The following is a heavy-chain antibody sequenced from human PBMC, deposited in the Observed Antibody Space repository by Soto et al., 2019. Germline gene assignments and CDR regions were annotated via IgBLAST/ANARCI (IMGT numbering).Heavy chain of an antibody. D-gene: IGHD2-21*01. J-gene: IGHJ5*02. CDR1: GGTFSSYA. CDR2: IIPIFGTA. CDR3: ARVGENIVGGNWFDP. V-gene: IGHV1-69*13. Sequence: ASVKVSCKASGGTFSSYAISWVRQAPGQGLEWMGGIIPIFGTANYAQKFQGRVTITADESTSTAYMELSSLRSEDTAVYYCARVGENIVGGNWFDPWGQGTLVTVSS.